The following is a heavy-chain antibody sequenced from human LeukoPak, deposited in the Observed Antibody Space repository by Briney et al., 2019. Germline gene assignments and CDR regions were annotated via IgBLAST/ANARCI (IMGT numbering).Heavy chain of an antibody. Sequence: ASVKVSCKASGYTFTSYYMHWVRQAPGQGLEWMGIINPSGGSTSYAQKFQGRVTMIRDTSTSTVYMELSSLRSEDTGVYYCARNTYYYDSGLSSWGQGTLVTVSS. J-gene: IGHJ5*02. D-gene: IGHD3-22*01. V-gene: IGHV1-46*01. CDR3: ARNTYYYDSGLSS. CDR1: GYTFTSYY. CDR2: INPSGGST.